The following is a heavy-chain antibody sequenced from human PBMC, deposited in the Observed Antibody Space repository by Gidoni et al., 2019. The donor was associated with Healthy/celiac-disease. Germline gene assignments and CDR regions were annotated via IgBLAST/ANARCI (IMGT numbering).Heavy chain of an antibody. CDR1: GGSFSGDY. D-gene: IGHD6-6*01. CDR2: INHSGST. V-gene: IGHV4-34*01. CDR3: AGIAARPQRYYGMDV. J-gene: IGHJ6*02. Sequence: QVQLQQWGAGLLKPSETLSLTCAVYGGSFSGDYWSWIRQPPGKGLEWIGEINHSGSTNYNPSLKSRVTISVDTSKNQFSLKLSSVTAADTAVYYCAGIAARPQRYYGMDVWGQGTTVTVSS.